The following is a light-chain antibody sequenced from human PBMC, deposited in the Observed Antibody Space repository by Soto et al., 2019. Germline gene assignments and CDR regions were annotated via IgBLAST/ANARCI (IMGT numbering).Light chain of an antibody. J-gene: IGKJ1*01. CDR1: QTISSW. CDR3: QHYNSYSEA. Sequence: IQLNQSPSSLSASVGDRVTITCRASQTISSWLAWYQQKPGKAPKLLIYKASTLKSGVPSRFSGSGSGTEFTLTISSLQPDDFATYCCQHYNSYSEAFGQGTKVDI. V-gene: IGKV1-5*03. CDR2: KAS.